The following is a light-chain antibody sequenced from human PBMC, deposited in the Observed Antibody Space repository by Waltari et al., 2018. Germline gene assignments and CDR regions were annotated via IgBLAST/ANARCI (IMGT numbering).Light chain of an antibody. V-gene: IGKV1-9*01. CDR1: QVILGY. Sequence: TQLTQSPSSLAASVGDRVTISCRTSQVILGYLAWYQQKPGKAPKRLIYAASTLQSGVPSRFSGSGSGMDFNITISNLQPEDFATYYCQQLKSYPITFGGGTKVEIK. CDR3: QQLKSYPIT. CDR2: AAS. J-gene: IGKJ4*01.